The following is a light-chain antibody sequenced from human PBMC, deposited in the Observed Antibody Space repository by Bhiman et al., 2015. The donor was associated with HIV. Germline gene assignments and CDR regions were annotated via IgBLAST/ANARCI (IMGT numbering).Light chain of an antibody. J-gene: IGLJ1*01. Sequence: QSALTQPASVSGSPGQSITISCTGTSSDVGGYNYVSWYQQHPGKAPKLMIYDVSKWPSGVSNRFSGSKSANTASLTISGLQAEDEADYYCSSYTSTNTYVFGTGTKVIVL. V-gene: IGLV2-14*03. CDR3: SSYTSTNTYV. CDR1: SSDVGGYNY. CDR2: DVS.